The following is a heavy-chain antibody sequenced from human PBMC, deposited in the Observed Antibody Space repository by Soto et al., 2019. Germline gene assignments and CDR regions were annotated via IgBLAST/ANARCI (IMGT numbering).Heavy chain of an antibody. Sequence: QITLNESGPTQVKPRQTLTLTCTFSGFSLTTSGVGVRWIRQSPGKAPEWLALIYWDDDKRYSPSLKSRLTNTKDTSKNQVVLTMADLDPADTATYYCAHRVLRTVFGLVTTTAIYFDFWGQGTPVAVSS. CDR2: IYWDDDK. CDR1: GFSLTTSGVG. CDR3: AHRVLRTVFGLVTTTAIYFDF. J-gene: IGHJ4*02. V-gene: IGHV2-5*02. D-gene: IGHD3-3*01.